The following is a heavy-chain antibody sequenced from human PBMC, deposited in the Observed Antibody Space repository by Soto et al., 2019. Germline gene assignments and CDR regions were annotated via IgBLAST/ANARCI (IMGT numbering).Heavy chain of an antibody. CDR3: ARHVGVPVGARGIIDY. CDR1: GGSISSSSYY. Sequence: QLQLQESGPGLVKPSETLSLTCTVSGGSISSSSYYWGWIRQPPGKGLEWIGSIYYSGSTYYNPSLKSRVTISVDTSKNQFSLKLSSVTAADTAVYYCARHVGVPVGARGIIDYWGQGTLVTVSS. D-gene: IGHD1-26*01. V-gene: IGHV4-39*01. CDR2: IYYSGST. J-gene: IGHJ4*02.